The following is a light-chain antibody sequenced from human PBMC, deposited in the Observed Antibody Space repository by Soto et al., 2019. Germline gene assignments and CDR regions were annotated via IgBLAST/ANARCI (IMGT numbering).Light chain of an antibody. J-gene: IGLJ1*01. CDR2: EVS. CDR1: GGDVGNYDL. Sequence: QSALTQPASVSGSPGQSITISCAGSGGDVGNYDLLSWYQQHPGKAPKLMIYEVSSRPSGVSNRFSGSKSGNTASLTISGLQPEDEADYYCSSYTTSTTVVFGTGTKLTVL. CDR3: SSYTTSTTVV. V-gene: IGLV2-14*02.